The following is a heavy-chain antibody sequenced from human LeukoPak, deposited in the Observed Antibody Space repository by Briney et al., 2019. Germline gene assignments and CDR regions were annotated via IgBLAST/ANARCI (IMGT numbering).Heavy chain of an antibody. V-gene: IGHV1-46*01. CDR3: ARDGGRWLQLMPSYYYYMDV. D-gene: IGHD5-24*01. CDR1: GYTFTSYY. Sequence: ASVKVSCKASGYTFTSYYMHWVRQAPGQGLEWMGIINPSGGSTSYAQKFQGRVTMTRDMSTSTVYMELSNLRSEDTAVYYCARDGGRWLQLMPSYYYYMDVWGKGTTVTVSS. J-gene: IGHJ6*03. CDR2: INPSGGST.